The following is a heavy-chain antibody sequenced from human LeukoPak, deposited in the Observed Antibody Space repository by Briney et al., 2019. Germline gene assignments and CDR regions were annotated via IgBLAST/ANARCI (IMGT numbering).Heavy chain of an antibody. CDR1: GGSISSYY. CDR3: ARDSGTTGEVKFDP. J-gene: IGHJ5*02. CDR2: IYTSGSI. V-gene: IGHV4-4*07. D-gene: IGHD3-10*01. Sequence: PSETLSLTCTVSGGSISSYYWSWIRQPAGKGLEWLGRIYTSGSIIYNPSLKSRVSMSVDTSKNQFSLKLSSVTAADTAVYYCARDSGTTGEVKFDPWGQGTLVTVSS.